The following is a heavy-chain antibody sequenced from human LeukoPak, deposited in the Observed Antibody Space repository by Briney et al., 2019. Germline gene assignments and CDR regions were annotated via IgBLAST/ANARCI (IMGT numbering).Heavy chain of an antibody. J-gene: IGHJ4*02. Sequence: PGGSLRPSCAASGFTFYNSCMGWVRQAPGKGLEWVSAISGSDGTTYYADCVKGRLPISRDDSKHTLYLQIDRLRAEATAVYVCAIEQWELKNWGQGTLVTVSS. CDR1: GFTFYNSC. CDR2: ISGSDGTT. CDR3: AIEQWELKN. V-gene: IGHV3-23*01. D-gene: IGHD1-26*01.